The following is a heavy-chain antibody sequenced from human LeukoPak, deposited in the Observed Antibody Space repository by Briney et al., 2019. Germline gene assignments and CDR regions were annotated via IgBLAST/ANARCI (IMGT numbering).Heavy chain of an antibody. Sequence: QPGGSLRLSCAASGFTFSSYAMSWVRQAPGKGLEWVSAISGSGGSTYYADSVKGRFTISRDNSKNTLYLQMNSLRAEDTAVYYCAKSFPDFWSGSSIYYYYYGMDVWGQGTTVTVSS. D-gene: IGHD3-3*01. CDR3: AKSFPDFWSGSSIYYYYYGMDV. J-gene: IGHJ6*02. CDR2: ISGSGGST. CDR1: GFTFSSYA. V-gene: IGHV3-23*01.